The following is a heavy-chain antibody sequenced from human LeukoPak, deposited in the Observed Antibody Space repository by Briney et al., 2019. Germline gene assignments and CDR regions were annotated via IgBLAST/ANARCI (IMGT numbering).Heavy chain of an antibody. V-gene: IGHV4-30-4*01. CDR3: AREDDSSGRDAFDI. CDR2: IYYSGST. CDR1: GGSISSGDYY. Sequence: SETLSLTCTVSGGSISSGDYYWSWIRQPPGKGLEWIGYIYYSGSTYYNPSLKSRLTISVDTSKNQFSLKLSSVTAADTAVFYCAREDDSSGRDAFDIWGQGTMVTVSS. J-gene: IGHJ3*02. D-gene: IGHD3-22*01.